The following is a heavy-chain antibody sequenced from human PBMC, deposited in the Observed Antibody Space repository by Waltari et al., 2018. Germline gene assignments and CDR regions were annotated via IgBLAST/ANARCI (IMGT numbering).Heavy chain of an antibody. CDR3: ARVYYYGSGSYFFDS. Sequence: QVQLQESGPGLVKPSETLSLTCAVSGYSISSGYYWGWIRQPPGKGLEWIGSIYHSGSTYYNPSLKSRVTVSVDTSKNQFSLKLSSVTAADTALYYCARVYYYGSGSYFFDSWGQGTLVTVSS. CDR1: GYSISSGYY. D-gene: IGHD3-10*01. J-gene: IGHJ4*02. V-gene: IGHV4-38-2*01. CDR2: IYHSGST.